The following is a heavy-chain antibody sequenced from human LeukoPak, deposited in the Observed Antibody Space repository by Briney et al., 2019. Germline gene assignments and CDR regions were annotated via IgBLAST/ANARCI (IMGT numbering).Heavy chain of an antibody. CDR2: IYTSGSS. D-gene: IGHD1-1*01. CDR3: AREATTGRAFDY. V-gene: IGHV4-4*07. J-gene: IGHJ4*02. Sequence: KPSETLSLTCSVSGGSISSHYWSWIRQPAGKGLEWIGRIYTSGSSNYSPSLKSRLTMSVDTSKNQFSLNLSSVTAADTAVYYCAREATTGRAFDYWGQGTLVTVSS. CDR1: GGSISSHY.